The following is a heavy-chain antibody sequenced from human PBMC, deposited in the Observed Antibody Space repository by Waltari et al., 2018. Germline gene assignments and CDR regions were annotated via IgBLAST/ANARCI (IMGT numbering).Heavy chain of an antibody. V-gene: IGHV4-59*01. CDR1: GGSISSYY. Sequence: QVQLRESGPGLVKPSETLSLTCTVSGGSISSYYWSWIRQPPGKGLEWIGYIYYSGSTNYNPSLKSRVTISVDTSKNQFSLKLSSVTAADTAVYYCARDNRGADLWGQGTLVTVSS. CDR2: IYYSGST. J-gene: IGHJ4*02. CDR3: ARDNRGADL.